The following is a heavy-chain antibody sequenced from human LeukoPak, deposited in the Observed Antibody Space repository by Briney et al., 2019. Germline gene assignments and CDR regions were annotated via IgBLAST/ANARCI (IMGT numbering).Heavy chain of an antibody. CDR3: AKDRVKWDHKAFDI. CDR2: ISRGGSTT. Sequence: GGSLRLSCAASGFTFSDYYMSWIRQAPGKGLEWGSYISRGGSTTYYADSVKGRFTISRDNAKNSLFLQMNSLRAEDTAVYYCAKDRVKWDHKAFDIWGQGTMVTVSS. D-gene: IGHD1-26*01. J-gene: IGHJ3*02. V-gene: IGHV3-11*01. CDR1: GFTFSDYY.